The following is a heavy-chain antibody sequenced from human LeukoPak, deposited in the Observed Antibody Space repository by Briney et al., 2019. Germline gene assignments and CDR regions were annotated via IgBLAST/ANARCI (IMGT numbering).Heavy chain of an antibody. CDR1: GFTFDDYG. Sequence: GGSLRLSCAASGFTFDDYGMSWVRQAPGKGLEWVSGINWNGGSTGYADSVKGRFTISRDNSKNTLYLQMNSLRAEDTAVYYCAKDWFARFGVYDYWGQGTLVTVSS. CDR2: INWNGGST. D-gene: IGHD3-10*01. CDR3: AKDWFARFGVYDY. V-gene: IGHV3-20*04. J-gene: IGHJ4*02.